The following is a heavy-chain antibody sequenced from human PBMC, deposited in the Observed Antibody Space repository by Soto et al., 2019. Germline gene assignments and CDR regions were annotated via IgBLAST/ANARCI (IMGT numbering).Heavy chain of an antibody. J-gene: IGHJ4*02. CDR3: ARLLRSIAVAGPLDY. Sequence: QVQLVESGGGVVQPGRSLRLSCAASGFTFSCYAIHWVRQAPGKGREWVAVISYDGSNKYYADSVKGRLTISRDSSKNTLYLQMNSLRAEDTAVYYCARLLRSIAVAGPLDYWGQGTLVTVSS. V-gene: IGHV3-30-3*01. CDR2: ISYDGSNK. CDR1: GFTFSCYA. D-gene: IGHD6-19*01.